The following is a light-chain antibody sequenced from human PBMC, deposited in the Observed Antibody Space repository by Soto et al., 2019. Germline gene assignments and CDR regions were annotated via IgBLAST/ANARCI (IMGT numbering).Light chain of an antibody. V-gene: IGLV2-11*01. CDR2: DVS. CDR1: SSDVGGYNF. CDR3: CSYAGSYSL. Sequence: QSALTQPRSVSGSPGQSVTISCTGTSSDVGGYNFVSWYQQYPGKVPKLIIYDVSQRPSGVPDRFSASKSDNTASLTISRLQAEDEADYYCCSYAGSYSLFGGGTQLTVL. J-gene: IGLJ2*01.